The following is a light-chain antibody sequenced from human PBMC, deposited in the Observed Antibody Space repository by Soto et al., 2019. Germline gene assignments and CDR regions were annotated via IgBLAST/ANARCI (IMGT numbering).Light chain of an antibody. J-gene: IGLJ1*01. V-gene: IGLV2-8*01. Sequence: QSALTQPPSASGSPGQSVTISCTGTSSDVGGSNFVSWYQQHPGKAPKLMIYEVSKRPSGVPARFSGSKSGNTASLTVSGLQAEDEADYYCFSYTDINNFVFGSGTKLTVL. CDR1: SSDVGGSNF. CDR3: FSYTDINNFV. CDR2: EVS.